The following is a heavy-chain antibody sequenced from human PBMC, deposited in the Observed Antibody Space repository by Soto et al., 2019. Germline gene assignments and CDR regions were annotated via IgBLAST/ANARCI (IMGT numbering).Heavy chain of an antibody. D-gene: IGHD5-12*01. CDR3: ARDRGGFVDIVATFDY. CDR2: IWYDGSNK. J-gene: IGHJ4*02. Sequence: GGSLRLSCAASGFTFSSYGMHWVRQAPGKGLEWVAVIWYDGSNKYYADSVKGRFTISRDNSKNTLYLQMNSLRAEDTAVYYCARDRGGFVDIVATFDYWGQGTLVTVSS. CDR1: GFTFSSYG. V-gene: IGHV3-33*01.